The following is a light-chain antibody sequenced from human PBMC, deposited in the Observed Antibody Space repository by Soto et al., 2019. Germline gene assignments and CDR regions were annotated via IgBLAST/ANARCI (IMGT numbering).Light chain of an antibody. J-gene: IGLJ1*01. Sequence: QSALTQPASVSGSPGQSITISCTGTSSDVGGYRYVSWYQQHPGKAPKLMIYEVSNRPSGVSNHFSGSKSGNTASLTISGLQAEDEADYYCSSYTSGSTYVFGTGTKLTVL. CDR2: EVS. V-gene: IGLV2-14*01. CDR3: SSYTSGSTYV. CDR1: SSDVGGYRY.